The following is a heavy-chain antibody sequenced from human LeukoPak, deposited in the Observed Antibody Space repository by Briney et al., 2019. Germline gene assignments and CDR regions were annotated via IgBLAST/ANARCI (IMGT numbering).Heavy chain of an antibody. CDR1: GGSFSGYY. Sequence: SETLPLTCAVYGGSFSGYYWSWIRQPPGKGLEWIGEMNHSGSTNYNPSLKSRVTISVDTSKNQFSLKLSSVTAADTAVYYCARLAPLNDYYDSSGSPPNYLDYWGQGTLVTVSS. D-gene: IGHD3-22*01. J-gene: IGHJ4*02. CDR3: ARLAPLNDYYDSSGSPPNYLDY. V-gene: IGHV4-34*01. CDR2: MNHSGST.